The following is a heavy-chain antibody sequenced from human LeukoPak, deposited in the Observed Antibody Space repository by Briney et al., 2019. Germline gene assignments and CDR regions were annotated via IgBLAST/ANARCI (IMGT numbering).Heavy chain of an antibody. D-gene: IGHD5-12*01. CDR3: ARGIVATITEYYFDY. V-gene: IGHV1-69*13. CDR1: GYTFTGYY. CDR2: IIPIFGTA. J-gene: IGHJ4*02. Sequence: GASVKVSCKASGYTFTGYYMHWVRQAPGQGLEWMVGIIPIFGTANYAQKFQGRVTITADESTSTAYMELSSLRSEDTAVYYCARGIVATITEYYFDYWGQGTLVTVSS.